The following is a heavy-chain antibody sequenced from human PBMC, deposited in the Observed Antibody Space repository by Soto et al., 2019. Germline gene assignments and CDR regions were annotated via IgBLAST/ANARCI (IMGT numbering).Heavy chain of an antibody. J-gene: IGHJ4*02. Sequence: EVQVSESGGGLVQPGGSLRLSCAASGFTFSNYGMSWVRLAPGQGLEWVLSISGSGGVTYFADSVKGRFSISRDNSKNTLYLRMNNLRAEDAAVYYCARRAAAAYFDCWGQGTLVTVSS. CDR2: ISGSGGVT. CDR1: GFTFSNYG. V-gene: IGHV3-23*01. CDR3: ARRAAAAYFDC. D-gene: IGHD6-13*01.